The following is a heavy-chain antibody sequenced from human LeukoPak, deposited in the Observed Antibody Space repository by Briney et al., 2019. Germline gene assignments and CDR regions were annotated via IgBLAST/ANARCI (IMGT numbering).Heavy chain of an antibody. CDR2: IIPIFGTA. Sequence: SVKVSCKASGGTFSSYAISWVRQAPGQGLEWMGGIIPIFGTANYAQKFQGRVTITADESTSTAYMELSSLRSEDTAVYYCAKYGPPQWLINYYGMDVWGQGTTVTVSS. CDR1: GGTFSSYA. V-gene: IGHV1-69*13. CDR3: AKYGPPQWLINYYGMDV. J-gene: IGHJ6*02. D-gene: IGHD6-19*01.